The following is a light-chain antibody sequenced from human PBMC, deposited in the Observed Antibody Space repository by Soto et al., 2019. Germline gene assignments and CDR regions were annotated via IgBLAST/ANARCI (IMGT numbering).Light chain of an antibody. J-gene: IGLJ3*02. V-gene: IGLV2-8*01. CDR3: SSYAGRNNLL. CDR2: EVN. CDR1: SSDVGGYNY. Sequence: QSALTQPPSASGSPGQSVTISCTGTSSDVGGYNYVSWYQQNPGKAPKLIISEVNKRPSGVPDRFSGSKSGNTASLTVSRLQAEDEADYYCSSYAGRNNLLFGGGTKLTVL.